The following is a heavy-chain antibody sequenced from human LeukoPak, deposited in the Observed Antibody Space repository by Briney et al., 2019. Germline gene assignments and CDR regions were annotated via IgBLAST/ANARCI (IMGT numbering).Heavy chain of an antibody. CDR3: AREGGYSGYGRDYYFDY. Sequence: SETLSLTCTVSGGSISSYYWSWIRQPPGKGLERIGYIYYSGSTNYNPSLKSRVTISVDTSKNQFSLMLSSVTAADTVVYYCAREGGYSGYGRDYYFDYWGQGTLVPVSS. V-gene: IGHV4-59*12. J-gene: IGHJ4*02. D-gene: IGHD5-12*01. CDR2: IYYSGST. CDR1: GGSISSYY.